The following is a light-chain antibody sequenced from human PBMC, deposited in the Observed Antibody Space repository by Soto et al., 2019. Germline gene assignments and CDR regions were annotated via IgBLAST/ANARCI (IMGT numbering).Light chain of an antibody. Sequence: QSVLTQPASVSGPPGQPITISCTGTRSDIGAYNFVSWYQQHPGEVPKLILYDVNVRPSGVSNRFSGSKSGNTASLTISGLQAEDEADYYCTSWTTSTTMIFGGGTKVTVL. CDR2: DVN. V-gene: IGLV2-14*03. J-gene: IGLJ2*01. CDR3: TSWTTSTTMI. CDR1: RSDIGAYNF.